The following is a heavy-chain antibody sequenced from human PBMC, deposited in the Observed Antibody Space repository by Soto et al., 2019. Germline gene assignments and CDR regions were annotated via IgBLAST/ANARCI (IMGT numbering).Heavy chain of an antibody. D-gene: IGHD6-13*01. V-gene: IGHV1-69*01. CDR3: ARDGVAAAGTAYFDY. CDR1: GGTFSSYA. Sequence: QVQLVQSGAEVKKPGSSVKVSCKASGGTFSSYAISWVRQAPGQGPEWMVGIIPIFGTANYAQKFQARVTITADESTSTAYMELSSLRSEDTAVYYCARDGVAAAGTAYFDYWGQGTLVTVSS. J-gene: IGHJ4*02. CDR2: IIPIFGTA.